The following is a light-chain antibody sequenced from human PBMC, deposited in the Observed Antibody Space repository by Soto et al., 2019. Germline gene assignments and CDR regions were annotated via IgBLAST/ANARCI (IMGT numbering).Light chain of an antibody. CDR1: QSVISN. V-gene: IGKV3-15*01. J-gene: IGKJ1*01. CDR3: QQYGSSPRT. Sequence: EIVVTQSPATLSVSTGERASLSCRASQSVISNLAWYQQKPGQTPRLLIYATSTRATGIPARFSGSGSGTEFTLTISSLQSEDFAVYYCQQYGSSPRTFGHGTKVDI. CDR2: ATS.